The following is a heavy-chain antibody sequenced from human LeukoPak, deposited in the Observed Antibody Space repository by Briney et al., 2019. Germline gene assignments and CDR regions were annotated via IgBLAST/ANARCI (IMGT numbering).Heavy chain of an antibody. Sequence: SETLSLTCTVSGYSISSGYYWGWIRQPPGKGLEWIGSIYYSGSTYYNPSLKSRVTISVDTSRNQFSLKLSSVTAADTAVYYCARVVGIAVAGTIGFDIWGQGTMVTVSS. CDR2: IYYSGST. V-gene: IGHV4-38-2*02. CDR3: ARVVGIAVAGTIGFDI. CDR1: GYSISSGYY. J-gene: IGHJ3*02. D-gene: IGHD6-19*01.